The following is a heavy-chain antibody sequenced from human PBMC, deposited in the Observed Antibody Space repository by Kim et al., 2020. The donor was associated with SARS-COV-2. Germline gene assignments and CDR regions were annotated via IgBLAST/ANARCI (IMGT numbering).Heavy chain of an antibody. CDR3: ARGISSIDY. J-gene: IGHJ4*02. V-gene: IGHV3-11*01. D-gene: IGHD2-15*01. Sequence: STIYYADFVRGRFTIARDNAKNSLYLQMNGLRAGDTAVYYCARGISSIDYWGQGTLVTVSS. CDR2: STI.